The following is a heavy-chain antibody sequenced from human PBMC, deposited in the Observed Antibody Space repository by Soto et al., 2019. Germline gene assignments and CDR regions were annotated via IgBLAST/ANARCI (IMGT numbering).Heavy chain of an antibody. CDR2: MSYDGSK. CDR3: AKDFTPWFGDYFYYYYGMDV. J-gene: IGHJ6*02. CDR1: GFTFSSYG. Sequence: QVQLVESGGGVVQPGRSLRLSCAAAGFTFSSYGMHWVRQAPGTGLEWVAVMSYDGSKYYADTVKDRFTISRDNSKNTLYLQITSLRPEDTAVYYCAKDFTPWFGDYFYYYYGMDVWGQGTTVTVSS. D-gene: IGHD4-17*01. V-gene: IGHV3-30*18.